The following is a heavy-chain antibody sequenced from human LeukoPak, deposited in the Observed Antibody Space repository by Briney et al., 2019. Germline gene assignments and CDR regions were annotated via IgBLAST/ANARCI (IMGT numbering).Heavy chain of an antibody. J-gene: IGHJ4*02. Sequence: GGSLRLSCAASGFTFSSYSMNWVRQTPGKGLEWVAVISYDGSNEYYRDSVKGRFTISRDNSKNTLYLQMNSLRAEDTAWYYCAKEMTTLTTTDHCGQGTMV. CDR3: AKEMTTLTTTDH. CDR1: GFTFSSYS. D-gene: IGHD4-17*01. V-gene: IGHV3-30*18. CDR2: ISYDGSNE.